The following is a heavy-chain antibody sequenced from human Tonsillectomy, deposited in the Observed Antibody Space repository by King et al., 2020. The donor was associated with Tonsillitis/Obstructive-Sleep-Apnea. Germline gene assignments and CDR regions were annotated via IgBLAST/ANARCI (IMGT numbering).Heavy chain of an antibody. CDR3: ARVPSTIFGVATSRNYYYGLDV. Sequence: QLQESGPGLVKPSETLSLTCSVSGGSISSNYWSWIRQSPGKGLEWIGYINNSGSTNYNPSLKSRVTISVDTYKNQFSLNLNSVTAADPAVYYCARVPSTIFGVATSRNYYYGLDVWGQGTTVTVSS. V-gene: IGHV4-59*01. J-gene: IGHJ6*02. D-gene: IGHD3-3*01. CDR1: GGSISSNY. CDR2: INNSGST.